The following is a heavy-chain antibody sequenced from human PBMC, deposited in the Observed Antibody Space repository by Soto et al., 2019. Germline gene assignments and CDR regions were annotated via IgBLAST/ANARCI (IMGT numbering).Heavy chain of an antibody. J-gene: IGHJ6*02. CDR3: ARDHYYGSETYYKLGNFYYGMDV. Sequence: QVQLVQSGAEVKKSGASVKVSCKASGYTFSSYGISWVRQAPGQGLEWMGWISAYNGNTNYAQKVQGRVTMTTDTSTSTAYMELRSLRSDDTAVYYCARDHYYGSETYYKLGNFYYGMDVWGQGTTVTVSS. D-gene: IGHD3-10*01. V-gene: IGHV1-18*04. CDR2: ISAYNGNT. CDR1: GYTFSSYG.